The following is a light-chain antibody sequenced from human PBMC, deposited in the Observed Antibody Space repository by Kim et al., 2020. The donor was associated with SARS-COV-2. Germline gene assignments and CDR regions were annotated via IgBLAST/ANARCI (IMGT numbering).Light chain of an antibody. CDR2: LNSDGNY. V-gene: IGLV4-69*01. J-gene: IGLJ3*02. CDR3: QTWGPGIRV. Sequence: ASVQLSCTLSGGHSSYAIAWKPQQPSKGPRYLMELNSDGNYMKGDGIPGRFSGSSAGAERYLSISSLQSEDEADYYCQTWGPGIRVFGGGTQLAVL. CDR1: GGHSSYA.